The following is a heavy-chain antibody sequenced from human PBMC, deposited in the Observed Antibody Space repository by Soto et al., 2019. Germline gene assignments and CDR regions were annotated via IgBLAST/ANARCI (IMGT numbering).Heavy chain of an antibody. J-gene: IGHJ6*02. Sequence: GGSLRLSCAASGFTFSDYYMSWIRQAPGKGLEWVSYISSSSSYTNYADSVKGRFTISRDNAKNSLYLQMNSLRAEDTAVYYCARPPTVTKETYYYYGMDVWGQGTTVTVSS. CDR3: ARPPTVTKETYYYYGMDV. D-gene: IGHD4-17*01. V-gene: IGHV3-11*03. CDR1: GFTFSDYY. CDR2: ISSSSSYT.